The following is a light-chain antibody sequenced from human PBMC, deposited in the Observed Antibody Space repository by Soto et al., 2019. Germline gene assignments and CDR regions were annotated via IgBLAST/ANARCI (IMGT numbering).Light chain of an antibody. CDR2: RAS. Sequence: VMTQSPATLSVSAGERATLSCRASQSIGSNLAWYQQKPGQAPRLLISRASTRATGVPARFSGSGSGTEFTLTVSSLQSEDFAVYYCQQYYHWPPFTFGQGTKVDIK. J-gene: IGKJ2*01. V-gene: IGKV3-15*01. CDR3: QQYYHWPPFT. CDR1: QSIGSN.